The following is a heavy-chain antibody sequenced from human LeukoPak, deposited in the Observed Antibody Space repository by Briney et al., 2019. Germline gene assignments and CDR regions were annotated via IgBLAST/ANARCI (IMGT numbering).Heavy chain of an antibody. J-gene: IGHJ4*02. CDR2: ISYDGSNK. V-gene: IGHV3-30*18. Sequence: PGRSLRLSCAASGFTFSSYGMHWVRQAPGKGLEWVAVISYDGSNKYYADSVKGRFTISRDNSKNTLYLQMNSLRAEDTAVYYCAKDAFSSGYYYPRSPTDYWGQGTLVTVSS. CDR3: AKDAFSSGYYYPRSPTDY. D-gene: IGHD3-22*01. CDR1: GFTFSSYG.